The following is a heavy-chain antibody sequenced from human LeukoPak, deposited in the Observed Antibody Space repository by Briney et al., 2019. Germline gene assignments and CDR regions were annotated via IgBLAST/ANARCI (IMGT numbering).Heavy chain of an antibody. Sequence: SETLSLTCAVYGGSFSGYYWGWIRQPPGKGLEWIGNIFYRGSTYYGPSLKSRVTISLDTSKNQFSLNLNFVTAADTAVYYCAKSNGYGLIDIWGQGTMVTVSS. J-gene: IGHJ3*02. V-gene: IGHV4-34*12. CDR3: AKSNGYGLIDI. D-gene: IGHD2-2*03. CDR1: GGSFSGYY. CDR2: IFYRGST.